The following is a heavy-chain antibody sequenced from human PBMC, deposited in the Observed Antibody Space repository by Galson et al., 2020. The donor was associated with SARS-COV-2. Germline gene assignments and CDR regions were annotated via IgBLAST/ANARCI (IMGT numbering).Heavy chain of an antibody. J-gene: IGHJ4*02. Sequence: ASVKVSCKAFGYTFTSYGVHWVRRAPGQGLEWMGWISVYSGKTKYAQKFQGRVTMTADTSTSTAYMELRSLRSDDTAVYYCARDRVVAAGTPGEYWGQGTQVTVYS. CDR2: ISVYSGKT. CDR1: GYTFTSYG. CDR3: ARDRVVAAGTPGEY. V-gene: IGHV1-18*01. D-gene: IGHD2-2*01.